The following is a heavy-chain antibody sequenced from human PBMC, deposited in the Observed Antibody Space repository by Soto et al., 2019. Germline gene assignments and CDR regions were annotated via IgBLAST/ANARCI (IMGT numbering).Heavy chain of an antibody. CDR2: INSDGSST. J-gene: IGHJ6*02. Sequence: GGSLRLSCASSGFAFSGYWMHWVRQAPGRGLVWVSRINSDGSSTNYADSVKGRFTISRDNAKNTLYLQMNSLRAEDSAVYYCVRDTPIGPLYYGMDVWGQGTTVTVSS. CDR3: VRDTPIGPLYYGMDV. D-gene: IGHD1-26*01. V-gene: IGHV3-74*01. CDR1: GFAFSGYW.